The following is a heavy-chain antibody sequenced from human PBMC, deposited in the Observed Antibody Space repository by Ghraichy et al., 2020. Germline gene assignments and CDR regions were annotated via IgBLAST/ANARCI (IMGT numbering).Heavy chain of an antibody. CDR3: ARDIVVVGGNYYYYMDV. V-gene: IGHV4-59*01. Sequence: SETLSLTCTVSGGSISSYYWSWIRQPPGKGLEWIGYIYYSGSTNYNPSLKSRVTISVDTSKNQFSLKLSSVTAADTAVYYCARDIVVVGGNYYYYMDVWGKGTTVTVSS. CDR2: IYYSGST. CDR1: GGSISSYY. J-gene: IGHJ6*03. D-gene: IGHD2-15*01.